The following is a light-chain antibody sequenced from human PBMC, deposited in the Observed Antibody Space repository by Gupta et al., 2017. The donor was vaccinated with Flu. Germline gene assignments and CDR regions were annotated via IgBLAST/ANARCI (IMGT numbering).Light chain of an antibody. CDR2: KAS. CDR3: QQYTSFSPRYS. J-gene: IGKJ2*03. V-gene: IGKV1-5*03. Sequence: EIQMTQSPSTLSASVGDRVTITCRASHSISVWLAWYQQKPGKAPKLLIYKASSLESGVPSRFSGSGSGTEFTLTISSLQPDDFATYYCQQYTSFSPRYSFGQGTKLEIK. CDR1: HSISVW.